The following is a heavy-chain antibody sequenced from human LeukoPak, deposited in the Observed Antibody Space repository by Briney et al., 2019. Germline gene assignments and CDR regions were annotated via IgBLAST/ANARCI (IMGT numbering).Heavy chain of an antibody. Sequence: PGGSLRLSCAASGFTVSSNYMSWVRQAPGKGLEWVSVIYSGGSTYYADSVKGRFTISRDNSKNTLYLQMNSLRAEDTAVYYCARTEGTVAYDSWGQGTLVTVSS. CDR1: GFTVSSNY. V-gene: IGHV3-66*02. CDR3: ARTEGTVAYDS. J-gene: IGHJ5*01. CDR2: IYSGGST. D-gene: IGHD4-23*01.